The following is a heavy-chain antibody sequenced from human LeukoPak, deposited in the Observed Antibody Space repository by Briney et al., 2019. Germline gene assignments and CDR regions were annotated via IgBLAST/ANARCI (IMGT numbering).Heavy chain of an antibody. J-gene: IGHJ6*02. CDR2: INPSGGST. V-gene: IGHV1-46*01. CDR3: ASGHLPLTLGYCSGGSCPDYYYYYGMDV. Sequence: ASVKVSCKASGYTFISCYMHWVRQAPGQGLEWMGVINPSGGSTAYAQKFQGRVTITADESTSTAYMELSSLRSEDTAVYYCASGHLPLTLGYCSGGSCPDYYYYYGMDVWGQGTTVTVSS. D-gene: IGHD2-15*01. CDR1: GYTFISCY.